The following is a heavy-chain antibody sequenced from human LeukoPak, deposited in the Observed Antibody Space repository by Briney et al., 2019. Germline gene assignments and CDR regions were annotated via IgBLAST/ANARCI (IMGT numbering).Heavy chain of an antibody. Sequence: SETLSLTCTVSGGSITTSSYYWGWIRQPPGKGLEWIGIIYYSGSAHYNPSLKGRPTISVDTSKNQFSLKLSSVTAADTAVYYCARAFRARYFDLWGRGTLVTVS. D-gene: IGHD2/OR15-2a*01. CDR1: GGSITTSSYY. CDR3: ARAFRARYFDL. V-gene: IGHV4-39*01. J-gene: IGHJ2*01. CDR2: IYYSGSA.